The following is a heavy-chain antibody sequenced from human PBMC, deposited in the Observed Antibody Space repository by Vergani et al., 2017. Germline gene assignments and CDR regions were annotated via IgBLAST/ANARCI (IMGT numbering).Heavy chain of an antibody. CDR2: IWYDGSNK. D-gene: IGHD3-10*01. J-gene: IGHJ5*02. CDR1: GFTFSSYG. V-gene: IGHV3-33*01. CDR3: ARGELWFGELLYNWFDP. Sequence: QVQLVESGGGVVQPGRSLRLSCAASGFTFSSYGMHWVRQAPGKGLEWVAVIWYDGSNKDYADSVKGRFTISRDNSKNTLYLQMNSLRAEDTAVYYCARGELWFGELLYNWFDPWGQGTLVTVSS.